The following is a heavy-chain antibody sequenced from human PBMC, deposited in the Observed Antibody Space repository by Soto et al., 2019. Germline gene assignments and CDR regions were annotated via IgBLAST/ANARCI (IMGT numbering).Heavy chain of an antibody. V-gene: IGHV3-43*01. CDR3: AKDYGYYTVVTLSMDV. CDR1: GFTFDDYT. Sequence: GGSLRLSCAASGFTFDDYTMHWVRQAPGKGLEWVSLISWDGGSTYYADSVKGRFTISRDNSKNSLYLQMNSLRTEDTALYYCAKDYGYYTVVTLSMDVWGQGTTVTVSS. D-gene: IGHD3-3*01. CDR2: ISWDGGST. J-gene: IGHJ6*02.